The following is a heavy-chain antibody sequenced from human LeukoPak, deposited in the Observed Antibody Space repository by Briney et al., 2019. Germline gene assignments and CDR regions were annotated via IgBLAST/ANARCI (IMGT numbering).Heavy chain of an antibody. V-gene: IGHV3-9*01. D-gene: IGHD6-19*01. Sequence: PGGSLRLSCAASGFTFDDYAMHWVRQAPGKGLEWVSGISWNSGSIGYADSVKGRFTISRDNAKNSLYLQMNSLRAEDTALYYCAKDFKQWLGTGQDYWGQGTLVTVSS. CDR1: GFTFDDYA. J-gene: IGHJ4*02. CDR3: AKDFKQWLGTGQDY. CDR2: ISWNSGSI.